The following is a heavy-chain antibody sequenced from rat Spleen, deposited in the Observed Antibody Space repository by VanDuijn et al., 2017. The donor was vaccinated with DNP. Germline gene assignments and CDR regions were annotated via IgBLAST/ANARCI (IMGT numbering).Heavy chain of an antibody. CDR1: GFTFSNYD. V-gene: IGHV5S13*01. Sequence: EVQLVESGGGLVQPGRSLKLSCAASGFTFSNYDMAWVRQAPTKGLEWVASISTSGGSTYYRDSVKGRFTVSRDNAKNTLYLQMNSLRSEDTATYYCATSRVVYYYAMDAWGQGTSVTVSS. CDR3: ATSRVVYYYAMDA. D-gene: IGHD1-4*01. J-gene: IGHJ4*01. CDR2: ISTSGGST.